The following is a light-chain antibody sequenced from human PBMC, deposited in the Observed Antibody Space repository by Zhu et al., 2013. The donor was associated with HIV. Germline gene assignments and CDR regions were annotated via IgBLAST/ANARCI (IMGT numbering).Light chain of an antibody. CDR2: DAS. Sequence: EIVMTQSPVTLSVSPGERATLSCRASQNVNRDLAWYQDKPGQAPRLLIHDASTRATGIPARFSGSGSGTDFTLTISRLETEDFAMYYCQQYATSLTFGGGTKVEIK. J-gene: IGKJ4*01. CDR1: QNVNRD. V-gene: IGKV3-15*01. CDR3: QQYATSLT.